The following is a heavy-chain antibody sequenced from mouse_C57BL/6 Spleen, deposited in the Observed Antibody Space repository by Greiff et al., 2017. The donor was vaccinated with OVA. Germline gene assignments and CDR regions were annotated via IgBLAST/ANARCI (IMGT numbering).Heavy chain of an antibody. J-gene: IGHJ2*01. Sequence: VKLQQPGAELVRPGSSVKLSCKASGYTFTSYWMHWVKQRPIQGLEWIGNIDPSDSETHYNQKFKDKATLTVDKSSSTAYMQLSSLTSEDSAVYYCARRGYSKNYFDYWGQGTTLTVSS. CDR2: IDPSDSET. D-gene: IGHD2-5*01. CDR1: GYTFTSYW. CDR3: ARRGYSKNYFDY. V-gene: IGHV1-52*01.